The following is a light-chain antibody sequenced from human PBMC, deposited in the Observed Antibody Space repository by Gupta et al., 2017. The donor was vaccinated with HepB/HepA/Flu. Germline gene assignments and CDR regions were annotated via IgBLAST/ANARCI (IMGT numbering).Light chain of an antibody. CDR3: QSYDSSLSGWV. Sequence: HSVLTQPPSVSGAPGQRVTISCTGSSSNIGAGYAVHWYQQLPGTAPKFLIYGNTNRPSGVPDRFSGSKSGTSASLAITGLQAEDEADYYCQSYDSSLSGWVFGGGTKLTVL. CDR1: SSNIGAGYA. CDR2: GNT. J-gene: IGLJ3*02. V-gene: IGLV1-40*01.